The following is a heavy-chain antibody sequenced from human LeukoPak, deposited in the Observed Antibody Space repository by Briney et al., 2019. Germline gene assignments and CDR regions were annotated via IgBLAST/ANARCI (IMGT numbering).Heavy chain of an antibody. J-gene: IGHJ6*03. CDR3: AKDPSVNYYYYYMDV. CDR2: IWYDGSNK. Sequence: GGSLRLSCAASGFTFSSYGMHWVRQAPGKGLEWVAVIWYDGSNKYYADSVKGRFTISRDNSKNTLYLQMNSLRAEDTAVYYCAKDPSVNYYYYYMDVWGKGTTVTVSS. V-gene: IGHV3-33*06. CDR1: GFTFSSYG.